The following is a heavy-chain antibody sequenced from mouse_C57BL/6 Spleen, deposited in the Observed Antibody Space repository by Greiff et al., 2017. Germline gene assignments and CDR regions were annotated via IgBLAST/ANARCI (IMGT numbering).Heavy chain of an antibody. V-gene: IGHV7-3*01. J-gene: IGHJ4*01. CDR1: GFTFTDYY. CDR3: ARTSNYDYYAMDY. CDR2: IRNKANGYTT. Sequence: EVKLVESGGGLVQPGGSLSLSCAASGFTFTDYYMSWVRQPPGKALEWLGFIRNKANGYTTEYSASVKGRFTISRDNSQSILYLQMNALRAEDSATYYCARTSNYDYYAMDYWGQGTSVTVSS. D-gene: IGHD2-5*01.